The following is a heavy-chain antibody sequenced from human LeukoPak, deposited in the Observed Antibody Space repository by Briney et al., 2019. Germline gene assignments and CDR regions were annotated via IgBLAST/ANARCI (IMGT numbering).Heavy chain of an antibody. CDR1: GFTFSSYA. CDR3: AKARSAVTARLVDY. J-gene: IGHJ4*02. D-gene: IGHD2-21*02. V-gene: IGHV3-23*01. Sequence: GGSLRLSCAASGFTFSSYAMDWVRQAPGKGLEWVSAMTGSGANTYYADSVKGRFTISRDTSKNTVYLQMNSLRAEDTAVYYCAKARSAVTARLVDYWGQGILVTVSS. CDR2: MTGSGANT.